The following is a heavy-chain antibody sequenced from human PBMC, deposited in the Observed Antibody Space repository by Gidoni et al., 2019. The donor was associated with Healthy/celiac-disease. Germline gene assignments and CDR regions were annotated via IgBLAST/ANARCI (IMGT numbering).Heavy chain of an antibody. J-gene: IGHJ4*02. CDR3: ATRGSGWYVFDY. D-gene: IGHD6-19*01. CDR1: GYSFTSYW. V-gene: IGHV5-51*03. CDR2: ISPGDSDT. Sequence: EVQLVQSGAAVTMGGESLRISCKGSGYSFTSYWFGWVRQMPGKGLEWMGIISPGDSDTRYSPSFQGQVTISADKSISTAYLQWSSLKASDTAMYYCATRGSGWYVFDYWGQGTLVTVSS.